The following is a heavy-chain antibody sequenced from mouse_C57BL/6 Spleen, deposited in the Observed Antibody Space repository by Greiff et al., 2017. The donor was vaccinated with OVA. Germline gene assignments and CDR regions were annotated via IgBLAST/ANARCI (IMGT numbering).Heavy chain of an antibody. CDR2: ISYDGSN. D-gene: IGHD3-2*02. CDR1: GYSITSGYY. CDR3: ARKTAQATWGFAY. Sequence: DVKLQESGPGLVKPSQSLSLTCSVTGYSITSGYYWNWIRQFPGNKLEWMGYISYDGSNNYNPSLKNRISITRDTSKNQFFLKLNSVTTEDTATYYCARKTAQATWGFAYWGQGTLVTVSA. J-gene: IGHJ3*01. V-gene: IGHV3-6*01.